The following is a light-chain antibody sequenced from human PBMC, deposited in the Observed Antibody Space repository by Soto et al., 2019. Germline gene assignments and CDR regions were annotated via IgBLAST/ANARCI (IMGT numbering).Light chain of an antibody. J-gene: IGKJ3*01. CDR3: QQRTNWLFT. CDR1: KSLGTS. CDR2: ATP. Sequence: EIVLTQSPATLSFPQGEGATLSCRASKSLGTSLAGYQQNPGQPPRLLIYATPNRATGIPGRFSGSGSGTDFTLTISSLEPEDFAVYYCQQRTNWLFTFGPGTKVDIK. V-gene: IGKV3-11*01.